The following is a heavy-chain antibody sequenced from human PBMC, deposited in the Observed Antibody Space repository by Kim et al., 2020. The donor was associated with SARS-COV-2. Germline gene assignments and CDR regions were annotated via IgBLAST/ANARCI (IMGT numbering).Heavy chain of an antibody. CDR2: IYYSGST. J-gene: IGHJ6*02. V-gene: IGHV4-39*01. CDR1: GGSISSSSYY. CDR3: ARRPYYYYYGMDV. Sequence: SETLSLTCTVSGGSISSSSYYWGWIRQPPGKGLEWIVSIYYSGSTYYNPSLKIRVTISVYTSKNQFSLTLSAVTAADTSVYYCARRPYYYYYGMDVWGQGTTVTVSS.